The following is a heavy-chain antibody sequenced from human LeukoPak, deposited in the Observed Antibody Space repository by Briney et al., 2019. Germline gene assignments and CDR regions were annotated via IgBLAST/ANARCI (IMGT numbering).Heavy chain of an antibody. CDR2: ISAYNGNT. CDR1: GYTFTSYG. J-gene: IGHJ4*02. D-gene: IGHD2-2*01. V-gene: IGHV1-18*01. Sequence: ASVKVSCKASGYTFTSYGISWVRQAPGQGLEWMGWISAYNGNTNYAQKLQGRVTMTTDTSTSTAYMELRSLRSDDTAVYYCARVSMIPVLPGGFDYWGQGTLVTVSS. CDR3: ARVSMIPVLPGGFDY.